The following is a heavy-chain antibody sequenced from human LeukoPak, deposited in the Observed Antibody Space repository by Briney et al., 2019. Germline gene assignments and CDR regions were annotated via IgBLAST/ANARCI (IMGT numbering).Heavy chain of an antibody. D-gene: IGHD3-3*01. Sequence: SETLSLTCTVSGGSISSYYWSWIRQPPGKGLEWIGYIYHSGTTNYNPSLRSRVTISVDTSKNQFSLKLSSVTAADTAVYYCATMKAVRVNDFWSGYPDYWGQGTLVTVSS. CDR2: IYHSGTT. J-gene: IGHJ4*02. CDR1: GGSISSYY. CDR3: ATMKAVRVNDFWSGYPDY. V-gene: IGHV4-59*01.